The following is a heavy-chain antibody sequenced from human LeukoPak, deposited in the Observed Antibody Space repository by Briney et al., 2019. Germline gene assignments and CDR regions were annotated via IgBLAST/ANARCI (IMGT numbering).Heavy chain of an antibody. CDR2: IRKDAGKT. Sequence: GGSLRLSCKAYGFTFSSYGFHWVRQAPGKGLEWMAFIRKDAGKTHYADSVKGRFSISRDISKNTLYLQMNSLRAEDTAVYYCARVRLGEIGGWYFFDDWGQGTLVTVSS. J-gene: IGHJ4*02. V-gene: IGHV3-30*02. D-gene: IGHD3-16*01. CDR3: ARVRLGEIGGWYFFDD. CDR1: GFTFSSYG.